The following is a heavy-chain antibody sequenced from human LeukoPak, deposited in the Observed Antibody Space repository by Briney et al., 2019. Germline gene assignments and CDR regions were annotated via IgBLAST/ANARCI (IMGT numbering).Heavy chain of an antibody. Sequence: GGSLRLSCAASGFTFSSYSMNWVRQAPGKGLEWVSSISSSSSYIYYADSVKGRFTISRDNAKNSLYLQMNSLRAEDTAVYYCAKDGISSGWYRYYGMDVWGQGTTVTVSS. CDR2: ISSSSSYI. D-gene: IGHD6-19*01. CDR3: AKDGISSGWYRYYGMDV. CDR1: GFTFSSYS. J-gene: IGHJ6*02. V-gene: IGHV3-21*01.